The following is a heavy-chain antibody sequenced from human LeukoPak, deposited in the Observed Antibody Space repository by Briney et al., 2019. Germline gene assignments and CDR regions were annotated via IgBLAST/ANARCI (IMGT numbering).Heavy chain of an antibody. V-gene: IGHV3-30-3*01. D-gene: IGHD3-3*01. J-gene: IGHJ4*02. CDR1: GFTFSSYA. CDR2: ISYDGSNK. CDR3: AREHQYDFWSGLDY. Sequence: GGSLRLSCAASGFTFSSYAMHWVRQAPGKGLEWVAVISYDGSNKYYADSVKGRFTISRDNSKNTLYLQMNSLRAEDTAVYYCAREHQYDFWSGLDYWGQGTLVTVSS.